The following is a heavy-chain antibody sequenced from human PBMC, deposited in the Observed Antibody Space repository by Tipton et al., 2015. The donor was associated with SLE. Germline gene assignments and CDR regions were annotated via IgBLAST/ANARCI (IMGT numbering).Heavy chain of an antibody. CDR2: IYYSGST. CDR1: GGSISSSGYY. J-gene: IGHJ4*02. D-gene: IGHD6-13*01. CDR3: AEVIAAALTGYFDC. Sequence: TLSLICTVSGGSISSSGYYWGWIRQPPGKGLEWIGTIYYSGSTYYSPSLKSRVTISVDTSKNQFSLKLNSVTAADTAVYYCAEVIAAALTGYFDCWGQGTLVTVSS. V-gene: IGHV4-39*01.